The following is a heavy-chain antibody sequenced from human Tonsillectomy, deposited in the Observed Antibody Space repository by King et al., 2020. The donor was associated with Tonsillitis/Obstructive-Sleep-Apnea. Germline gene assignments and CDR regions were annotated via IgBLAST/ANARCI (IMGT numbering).Heavy chain of an antibody. J-gene: IGHJ4*02. CDR2: ISSSGSTI. CDR3: ARDLRSKSTVTPYYFDY. D-gene: IGHD4-17*01. CDR1: GFTFSSYE. V-gene: IGHV3-48*03. Sequence: QLVQSGGGLVQPGGSLRLSCAASGFTFSSYEMNWVRQAPGMGLEWVSYISSSGSTIYYADSVRGRFTISRDNAKNSLYLQMNSLRAEDTAVYYCARDLRSKSTVTPYYFDYWGQGTLVTVSS.